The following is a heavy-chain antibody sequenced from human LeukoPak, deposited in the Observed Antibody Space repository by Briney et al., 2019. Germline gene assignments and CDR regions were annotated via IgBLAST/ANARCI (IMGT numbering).Heavy chain of an antibody. Sequence: PSETLSLTCTVSGGSISSYYWGWIRQPPGKGLGWIGYIYYSGSTNYNPSLKSRVTISVDTSKNQFSLKLSSVTAADTAVYYCARDVAGGGGYDYWGQGTLVTVSS. CDR2: IYYSGST. CDR1: GGSISSYY. CDR3: ARDVAGGGGYDY. J-gene: IGHJ4*02. D-gene: IGHD2-15*01. V-gene: IGHV4-59*01.